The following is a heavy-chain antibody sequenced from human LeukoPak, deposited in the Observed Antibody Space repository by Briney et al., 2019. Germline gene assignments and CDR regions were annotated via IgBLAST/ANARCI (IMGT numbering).Heavy chain of an antibody. J-gene: IGHJ4*02. D-gene: IGHD6-13*01. CDR3: AKASYSRQWPYYFDY. CDR2: ISAGGGDT. CDR1: RFTFSTYT. Sequence: GGSLRLSCAASRFTFSTYTMAWVRQVPGKGLEWVSAISAGGGDTYYADSVKGRFTISRDNSKNTLYLQMNSLRGEDTAIYYCAKASYSRQWPYYFDYWGRGTLVTVSS. V-gene: IGHV3-23*01.